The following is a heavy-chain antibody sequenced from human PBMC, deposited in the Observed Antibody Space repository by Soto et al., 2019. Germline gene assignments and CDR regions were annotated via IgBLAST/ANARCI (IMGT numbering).Heavy chain of an antibody. CDR2: ISFDGSNK. J-gene: IGHJ6*02. D-gene: IGHD2-8*01. CDR3: ARLPGALVAVLYIPPLDGRELMADVDV. Sequence: QMQLVESGGGVVQPGRSLRLSCAASGFTFSYYPMHWVRQAPGKGLEWVAVISFDGSNKYYADSVKGRFTITKDNSKNTLDLQRNSLRGEDTAVYYCARLPGALVAVLYIPPLDGRELMADVDVLCQGTTVTVSS. CDR1: GFTFSYYP. V-gene: IGHV3-30-3*01.